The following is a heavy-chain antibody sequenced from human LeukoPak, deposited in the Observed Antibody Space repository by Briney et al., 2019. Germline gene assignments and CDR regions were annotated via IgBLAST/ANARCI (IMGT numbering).Heavy chain of an antibody. V-gene: IGHV1-2*06. CDR1: GYTFTDYY. J-gene: IGHJ4*02. D-gene: IGHD3-10*01. Sequence: ASVKVSCKASGYTFTDYYIHWVRQAPGQGLEWMGRINPNSGGTDDAQNFQGRVTMTRDTSISTAYMELSRLRSDDTAVYYCARGGEYYSDYWGQGTLVTVSS. CDR2: INPNSGGT. CDR3: ARGGEYYSDY.